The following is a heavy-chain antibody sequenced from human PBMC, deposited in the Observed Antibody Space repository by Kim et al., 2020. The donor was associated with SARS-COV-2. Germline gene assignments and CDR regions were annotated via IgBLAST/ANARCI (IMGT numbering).Heavy chain of an antibody. CDR3: ARARPGTLDY. CDR2: INHSGST. V-gene: IGHV4-34*01. Sequence: SETLSLTCAVYGGSFSGYYWSWIRQPPGKGLEWIGEINHSGSTNYNPSLKSRVTISVDTSKNQFSLKLSSVTAADTAVYYCARARPGTLDYWGQGTLVTVSS. D-gene: IGHD1-7*01. CDR1: GGSFSGYY. J-gene: IGHJ4*02.